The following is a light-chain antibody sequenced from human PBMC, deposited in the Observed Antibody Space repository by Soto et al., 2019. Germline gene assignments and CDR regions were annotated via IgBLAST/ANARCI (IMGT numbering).Light chain of an antibody. CDR3: QHYNSEGT. J-gene: IGKJ1*01. CDR1: QSISSW. V-gene: IGKV1-5*03. Sequence: DIQMTQSPSTLSASIGDRVTITCRASQSISSWLAWYQQKPGKVPKLLIYRASTLESGVPSRLSGSGSGTEFTLTINSLQPDDFATYYCQHYNSEGTFGQGTKVEIK. CDR2: RAS.